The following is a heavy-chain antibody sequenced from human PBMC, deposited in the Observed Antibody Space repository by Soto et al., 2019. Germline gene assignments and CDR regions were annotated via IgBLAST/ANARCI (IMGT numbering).Heavy chain of an antibody. Sequence: EVQLPESWGGLVEPGGSLRLSCVAAGLTFSSYAMGWVRQAPGKGLEWVAGINSNGDNTYYADSVKGRFTIFRDNSKSTLYLQMNSLRAEDTAVYYCANSRRVVLVALDYWGQGTMVTGSS. V-gene: IGHV3-23*01. J-gene: IGHJ4*02. D-gene: IGHD2-15*01. CDR1: GLTFSSYA. CDR3: ANSRRVVLVALDY. CDR2: INSNGDNT.